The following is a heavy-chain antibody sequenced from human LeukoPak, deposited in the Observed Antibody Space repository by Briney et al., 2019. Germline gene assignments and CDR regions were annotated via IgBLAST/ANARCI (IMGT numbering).Heavy chain of an antibody. CDR2: INQDGSKE. Sequence: GGSLRLSCAASGFAFSDYWMTWVRQAPGKGLEWVAHINQDGSKEHYMDSVKARFTISRDNTKNSLSLQMNSLRAEDTAVYYCVRDGGVSGYDLLDYWGQGTLVTVSS. CDR3: VRDGGVSGYDLLDY. V-gene: IGHV3-7*01. D-gene: IGHD5-12*01. J-gene: IGHJ4*02. CDR1: GFAFSDYW.